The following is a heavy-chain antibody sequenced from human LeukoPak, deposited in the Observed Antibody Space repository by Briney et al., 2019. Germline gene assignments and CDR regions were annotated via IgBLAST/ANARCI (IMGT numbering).Heavy chain of an antibody. CDR3: ARGSGGVGASLHY. V-gene: IGHV3-11*06. CDR2: ISSSSSYT. J-gene: IGHJ4*02. Sequence: GGSLRLSCAASGFTFSNYAISWVRQAPGKGLEWVSYISSSSSYTNYADSVKGRFTISRDNAKNSLYLQMNSLRAEDTAVYYCARGSGGVGASLHYWGQGTLVTVSS. D-gene: IGHD1-26*01. CDR1: GFTFSNYA.